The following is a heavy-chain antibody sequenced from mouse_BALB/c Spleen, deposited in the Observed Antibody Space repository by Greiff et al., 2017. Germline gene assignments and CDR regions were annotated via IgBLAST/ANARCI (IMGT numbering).Heavy chain of an antibody. D-gene: IGHD2-14*01. CDR2: ISGYSGAT. CDR1: GYSFTGYY. Sequence: LVKTGASVKISCTASGYSFTGYYMHWVKQSPGKSLEWIGYISGYSGATSYNQKFKGMATFTVDTSSSTSYMQFNSLTSEDSAVYYCARYRYGDYYAMDYWGQGTSVTVSA. CDR3: ARYRYGDYYAMDY. J-gene: IGHJ4*01. V-gene: IGHV1S34*01.